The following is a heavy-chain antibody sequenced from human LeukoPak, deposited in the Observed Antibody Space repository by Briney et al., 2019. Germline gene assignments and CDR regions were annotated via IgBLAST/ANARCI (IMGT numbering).Heavy chain of an antibody. CDR3: ARDDYDSSGDYYYYGMDV. J-gene: IGHJ6*02. Sequence: SVKVSCKASGGTFSSYAISWVRQAPGQGLEWMGGIIPIFGTANYAQRFQGRVTITADESTSTAYMELSSLRSEDTAMYYCARDDYDSSGDYYYYGMDVWGQGTTVTVSS. CDR1: GGTFSSYA. V-gene: IGHV1-69*13. CDR2: IIPIFGTA. D-gene: IGHD3-22*01.